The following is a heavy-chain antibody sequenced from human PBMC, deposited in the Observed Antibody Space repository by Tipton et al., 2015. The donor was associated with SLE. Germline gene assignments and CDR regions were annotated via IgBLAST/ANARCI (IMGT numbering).Heavy chain of an antibody. J-gene: IGHJ4*02. CDR3: ARGPSLDDALYLDD. CDR1: GFSISSYA. V-gene: IGHV3-30*04. Sequence: SLRLSCAASGFSISSYAMHWVRQAPGKGPEWVTVISCDGTNKHYADYVKGRFTISRDNSMNTLYLQMSSLRPEDTAVYYCARGPSLDDALYLDDWGQGTLVTVSS. CDR2: ISCDGTNK.